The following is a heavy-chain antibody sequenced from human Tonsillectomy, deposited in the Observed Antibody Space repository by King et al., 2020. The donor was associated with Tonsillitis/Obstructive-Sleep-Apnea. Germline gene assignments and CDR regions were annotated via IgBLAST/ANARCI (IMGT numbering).Heavy chain of an antibody. CDR3: AKVTSPYCSSTSCYGCYYYMDV. J-gene: IGHJ6*03. D-gene: IGHD2-2*01. CDR2: ISWNSGSI. CDR1: GFTFDDYA. Sequence: EVQLVESGGGLVQPGRSLRLSCAASGFTFDDYAMHWVRQAPGKGLEWVSGISWNSGSIGYADSVKGRFTISRDNAKNSLYLQMNSLRAEDTALYYCAKVTSPYCSSTSCYGCYYYMDVWGKGTTVTVSS. V-gene: IGHV3-9*01.